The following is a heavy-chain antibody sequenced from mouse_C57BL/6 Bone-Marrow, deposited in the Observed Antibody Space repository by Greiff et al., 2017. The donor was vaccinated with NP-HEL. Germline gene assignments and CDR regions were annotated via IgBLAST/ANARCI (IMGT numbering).Heavy chain of an antibody. D-gene: IGHD2-4*01. CDR3: ARSAGLREGYFDD. CDR1: GYTFTGYW. J-gene: IGHJ2*01. Sequence: VQLVESGAELMKPGASVKLSCKATGYTFTGYWIAWVKQRPGHGLEWIGEILPGSGSTTYNEKFKGKAPFTADTSSNTAYMQLSSLTTEDSAIYYCARSAGLREGYFDDGGQGTTLTVSS. CDR2: ILPGSGST. V-gene: IGHV1-9*01.